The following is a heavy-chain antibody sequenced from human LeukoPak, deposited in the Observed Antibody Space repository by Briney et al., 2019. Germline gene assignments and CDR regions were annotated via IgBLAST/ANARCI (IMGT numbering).Heavy chain of an antibody. CDR3: AKVQVGGSGWEAQLYYYGMDV. V-gene: IGHV3-23*01. CDR2: ISGSGGST. Sequence: GGSLRLSCAASGFTFSSYAMSWVRQAPGKGLEWVSAISGSGGSTYYADSVKGRFTISRDNSKNTLYLQMNSLRAEDTAVYYCAKVQVGGSGWEAQLYYYGMDVWGQGTTVTVSS. D-gene: IGHD6-19*01. J-gene: IGHJ6*02. CDR1: GFTFSSYA.